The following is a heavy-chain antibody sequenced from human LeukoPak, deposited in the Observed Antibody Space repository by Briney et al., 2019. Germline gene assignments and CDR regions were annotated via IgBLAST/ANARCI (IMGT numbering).Heavy chain of an antibody. D-gene: IGHD6-19*01. CDR1: GFTFSSYW. V-gene: IGHV3-7*01. J-gene: IGHJ4*02. CDR2: RKQDGSEK. Sequence: GGSLRLSCEASGFTFSSYWISWVRQAPGKGLEWVANRKQDGSEKYYVDSVKGRFTISRDNAKNSLYLLVNSLRAEDTAVYYCARDQGSSGWSFDYWGQGTLVTVSS. CDR3: ARDQGSSGWSFDY.